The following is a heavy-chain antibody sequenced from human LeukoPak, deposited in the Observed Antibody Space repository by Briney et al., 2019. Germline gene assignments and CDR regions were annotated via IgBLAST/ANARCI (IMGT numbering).Heavy chain of an antibody. V-gene: IGHV3-48*02. CDR2: ITTSSSEI. D-gene: IGHD1-26*01. CDR1: GFTFSSYN. Sequence: GGSLRLSCAASGFTFSSYNMNWVRQAPGRGLEWISYITTSSSEIYYADSVKGRFTISRDNAKNSLYLQMYSLRDEDTAVYYCVRRVVGAMPFDYWGQGTLVTVSS. J-gene: IGHJ4*02. CDR3: VRRVVGAMPFDY.